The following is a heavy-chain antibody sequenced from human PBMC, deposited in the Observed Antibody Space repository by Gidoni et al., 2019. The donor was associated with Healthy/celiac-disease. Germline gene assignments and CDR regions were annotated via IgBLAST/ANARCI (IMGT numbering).Heavy chain of an antibody. CDR2: ISYDGSNK. CDR1: GFTFSSYG. D-gene: IGHD6-6*01. Sequence: QVQLVESGGGVVQPGRSLRLSCAASGFTFSSYGMHWVRQAPGKGLEWVAVISYDGSNKYYADSVKGRFTISRDNSKNTLYLQMNSLRAEDTAVYYCAKARLGGQLGYYFDYWGQGTLVTVSS. V-gene: IGHV3-30*18. J-gene: IGHJ4*02. CDR3: AKARLGGQLGYYFDY.